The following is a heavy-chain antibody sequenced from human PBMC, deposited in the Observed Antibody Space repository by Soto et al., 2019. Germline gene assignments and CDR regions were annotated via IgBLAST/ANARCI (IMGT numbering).Heavy chain of an antibody. CDR1: GFTFSSYA. V-gene: IGHV3-23*01. J-gene: IGHJ6*03. Sequence: GGSLRLSCAASGFTFSSYAMSWVRQAPGKGLEWVAAISGSGGSTYYADSVKGRFTISRDTSKNTLYLQMNSLRAEDTAGYYCAKVSGYDWGYYYYYMDVWGKGTTVTVSS. CDR3: AKVSGYDWGYYYYYMDV. CDR2: ISGSGGST. D-gene: IGHD5-12*01.